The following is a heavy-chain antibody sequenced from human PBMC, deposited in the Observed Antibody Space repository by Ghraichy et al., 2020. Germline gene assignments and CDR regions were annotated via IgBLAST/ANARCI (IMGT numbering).Heavy chain of an antibody. D-gene: IGHD3-16*01. Sequence: KVSCKGSGYSFTSYWIAWVRQMPGKGLEWMGFIYPSDSETRYSPSFQGQVTISADKSITTAYLRWSSLKASDTAMYYCARLPRLTGSASGMEVWGQGTTVTVSS. CDR3: ARLPRLTGSASGMEV. J-gene: IGHJ6*02. CDR2: IYPSDSET. CDR1: GYSFTSYW. V-gene: IGHV5-51*01.